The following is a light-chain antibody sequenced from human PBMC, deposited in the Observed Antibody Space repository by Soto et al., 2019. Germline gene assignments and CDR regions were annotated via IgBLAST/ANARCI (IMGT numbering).Light chain of an antibody. CDR3: QQYNNWPWT. V-gene: IGKV3-15*01. CDR2: AAS. J-gene: IGKJ1*01. CDR1: QSVSSN. Sequence: EIVMTQSPATLSVSPGDRATRSCRASQSVSSNLAWYQQNLGQAPRLLIYAASTRATGIPARFSGSGSGTEFTLTISSLQSEDFAVYYCQQYNNWPWTFGQGTKVDIK.